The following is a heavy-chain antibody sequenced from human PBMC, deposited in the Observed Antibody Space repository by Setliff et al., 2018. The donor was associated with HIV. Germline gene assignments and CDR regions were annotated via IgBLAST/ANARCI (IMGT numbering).Heavy chain of an antibody. CDR2: VHHTGTT. V-gene: IGHV4-31*03. J-gene: IGHJ1*01. D-gene: IGHD2-2*01. Sequence: SETLSLTCTVSGVSVSSGGYYWGWIRQHPGKGLEWIGDVHHTGTTYLNPSLKSRITISVDTSKNQFSLKLGFVTAADMAVYHCARGESSTWDLAEHFQHWGHGTLVTVSS. CDR1: GVSVSSGGYY. CDR3: ARGESSTWDLAEHFQH.